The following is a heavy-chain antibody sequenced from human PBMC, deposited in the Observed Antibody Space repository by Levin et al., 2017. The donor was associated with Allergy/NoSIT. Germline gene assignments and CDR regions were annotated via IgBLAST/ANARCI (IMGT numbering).Heavy chain of an antibody. D-gene: IGHD6-13*01. CDR3: AREPLSSSIAAAGTEYFYYYYGMDV. V-gene: IGHV3-33*01. J-gene: IGHJ6*02. CDR1: GFIFSSYG. CDR2: IWHDGSNK. Sequence: GGSLRLSCAAPGFIFSSYGIHWVRQAPGKGLEWVAVIWHDGSNKYYADSVKGRLTVSRDNSKNTVYLQMNSLRAEDTAVYYCAREPLSSSIAAAGTEYFYYYYGMDVWGPGTTVTVSS.